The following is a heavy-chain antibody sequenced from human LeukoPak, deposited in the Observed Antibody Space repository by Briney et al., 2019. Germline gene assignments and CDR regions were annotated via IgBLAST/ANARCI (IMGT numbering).Heavy chain of an antibody. D-gene: IGHD6-19*01. CDR3: ARDRAVAGLFDY. CDR2: IKEDGSEK. Sequence: GGSLRLSCAGSGFIFSDYWITWVRQAPGKGLEWVANIKEDGSEKNYVDSVKGRFTISRDNTKNSVYLQMNSLRAEDTAVYYCARDRAVAGLFDYWGQGTLVAVSS. CDR1: GFIFSDYW. V-gene: IGHV3-7*01. J-gene: IGHJ4*02.